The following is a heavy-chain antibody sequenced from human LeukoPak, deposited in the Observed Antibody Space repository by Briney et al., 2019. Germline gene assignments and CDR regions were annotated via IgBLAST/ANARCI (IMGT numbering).Heavy chain of an antibody. CDR3: AKAGEP. D-gene: IGHD3-10*01. CDR2: ISYDGSNK. J-gene: IGHJ5*02. CDR1: GFTFSSYG. V-gene: IGHV3-30*18. Sequence: GGSLRLSCAASGFTFSSYGMHWVRQAPGKGLEWVAVISYDGSNKYYADTVKGRFTISRDNSKNTLYLQMNSLRAEDTAVYYCAKAGEPWGQGTLVTVSS.